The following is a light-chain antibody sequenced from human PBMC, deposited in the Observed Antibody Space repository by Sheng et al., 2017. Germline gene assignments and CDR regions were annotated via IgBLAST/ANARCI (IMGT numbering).Light chain of an antibody. CDR3: QQYVTSSWT. V-gene: IGKV1-5*03. CDR2: AAS. Sequence: DIQMTQSPSTLSASVGDRVTITCRASQTISTWLAWYQQRPGKAPKLLIYAASTLESGVPSRFSGSGSGAEFTLTISSLQPDDLATYYCQQYVTSSWTFGKGPRWKSN. J-gene: IGKJ1*01. CDR1: QTISTW.